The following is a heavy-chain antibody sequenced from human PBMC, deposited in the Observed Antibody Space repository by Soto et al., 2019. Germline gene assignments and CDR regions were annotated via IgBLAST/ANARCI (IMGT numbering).Heavy chain of an antibody. CDR2: ISSSSSTI. V-gene: IGHV3-48*02. CDR1: GLTFTSYS. J-gene: IGHJ4*02. CDR3: ARDRGYTYGFDY. D-gene: IGHD5-18*01. Sequence: EVQLVESGGGLVQPGGSLRLSCAASGLTFTSYSMNWVRQAPRKGLEWVSFISSSSSTIYYADSVKGRFTISRDNAKNSLYLQMNSLRDEDTAVYYCARDRGYTYGFDYWGQGTLATVSS.